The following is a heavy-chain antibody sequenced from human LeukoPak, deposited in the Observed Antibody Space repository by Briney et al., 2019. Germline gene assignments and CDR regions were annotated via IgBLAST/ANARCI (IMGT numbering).Heavy chain of an antibody. CDR1: GGSISSYY. CDR2: IYYTGNT. J-gene: IGHJ4*02. CDR3: ARVSSMIAAAGTSDY. D-gene: IGHD6-13*01. Sequence: PSETLSLTCTVSGGSISSYYWSWIRQFPGKGLEWMGYIYYTGNTKYNPSLKSRATISVDTSKNQFSLKLTSVTAADTAVYYCARVSSMIAAAGTSDYWDQGTLVTVSS. V-gene: IGHV4-59*08.